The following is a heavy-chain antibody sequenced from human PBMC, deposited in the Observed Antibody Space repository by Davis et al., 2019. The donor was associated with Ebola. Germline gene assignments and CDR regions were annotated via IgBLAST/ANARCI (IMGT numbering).Heavy chain of an antibody. CDR1: GFTFSSYS. V-gene: IGHV3-48*04. CDR3: ARDGVVPTAIIFDYGMDV. J-gene: IGHJ6*02. CDR2: ISSSGSTI. Sequence: GESLKISCAASGFTFSSYSMNWVRQAPGKGLEWVSYISSSGSTIYYADSVKGRFTISRDNAKNTLYLQMNSLRAEDTAVYYCARDGVVPTAIIFDYGMDVWGQGTTVTVSS. D-gene: IGHD2-2*01.